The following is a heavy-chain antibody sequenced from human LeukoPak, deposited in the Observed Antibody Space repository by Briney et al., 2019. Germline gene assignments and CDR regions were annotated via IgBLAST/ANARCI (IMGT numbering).Heavy chain of an antibody. Sequence: GGSLRLSCAASGFTFDDYAMHWVRQAPGKGLVWVSRINSDGSSITYADSVKGRFTISRDNAKNTLFLQMNSLRVEDTAVYYCAREGRVSGYDFDCWGQGTLVTVSS. CDR2: INSDGSSI. V-gene: IGHV3-74*03. CDR3: AREGRVSGYDFDC. J-gene: IGHJ4*02. CDR1: GFTFDDYA. D-gene: IGHD5-12*01.